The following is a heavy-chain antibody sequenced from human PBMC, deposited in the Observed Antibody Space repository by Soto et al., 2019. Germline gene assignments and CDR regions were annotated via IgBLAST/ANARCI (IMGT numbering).Heavy chain of an antibody. V-gene: IGHV3-33*01. Sequence: PGGSLRLSCAASGFTFSSYGMHWVRQAPGKGLEWVAVIWYDGSNKYYADSVKGRFTISRDNSKNTLYLQMNSLRAEDTAVYYCATLFYDSSVYGMDVWGQGTTVTVSS. CDR2: IWYDGSNK. D-gene: IGHD3-22*01. CDR1: GFTFSSYG. CDR3: ATLFYDSSVYGMDV. J-gene: IGHJ6*02.